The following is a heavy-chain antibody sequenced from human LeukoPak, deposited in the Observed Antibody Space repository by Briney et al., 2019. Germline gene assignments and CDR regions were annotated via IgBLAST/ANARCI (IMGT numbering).Heavy chain of an antibody. J-gene: IGHJ4*02. CDR3: ARVGIAAAGIRGAL. Sequence: GGSLRLSCAASGFTFSSYAMSWVRQAPGKGLEWVSSISSSSSYIYYADSVKGRFTISRDNAKNSLYLQMNSLRAEDTAVYYCARVGIAAAGIRGALWGQGTLVTVSS. CDR1: GFTFSSYA. D-gene: IGHD6-13*01. CDR2: ISSSSSYI. V-gene: IGHV3-21*01.